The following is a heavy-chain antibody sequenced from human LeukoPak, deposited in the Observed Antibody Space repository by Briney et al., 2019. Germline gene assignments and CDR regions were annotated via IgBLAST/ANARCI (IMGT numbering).Heavy chain of an antibody. D-gene: IGHD3-9*01. CDR1: GGTFSSYA. CDR2: IIPIFGTA. Sequence: SVKVSCKASGGTFSSYAISWVRQAPGQGLEWMGGIIPIFGTANYAQKFQGRVTITADESTSTAYMELSSLRSEDTAVYYCAREGTTYYDILTGYSYWGQGTLVTVSS. J-gene: IGHJ4*02. V-gene: IGHV1-69*13. CDR3: AREGTTYYDILTGYSY.